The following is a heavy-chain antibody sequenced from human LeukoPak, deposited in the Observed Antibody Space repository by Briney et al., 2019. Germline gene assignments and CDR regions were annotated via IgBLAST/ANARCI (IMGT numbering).Heavy chain of an antibody. Sequence: ASVKVSCKASGYTFIGYYMHWVRQAPGQGLEWMGWINPNSGGTNYAQKFQGRVTMTRDTSISTAYMELSRLRSDDTAVYYCARDGDRYSSGWLHDYWGQGTLVTVSS. V-gene: IGHV1-2*02. CDR3: ARDGDRYSSGWLHDY. J-gene: IGHJ4*02. D-gene: IGHD6-19*01. CDR2: INPNSGGT. CDR1: GYTFIGYY.